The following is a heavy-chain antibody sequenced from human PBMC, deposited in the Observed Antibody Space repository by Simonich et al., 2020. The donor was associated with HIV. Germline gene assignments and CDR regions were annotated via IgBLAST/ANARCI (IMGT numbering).Heavy chain of an antibody. V-gene: IGHV1-24*01. CDR1: GHTLTELS. Sequence: QVQLLQPGAEVKKPGASVKVSCKVSGHTLTELSMHWVRQTPGRGLEWMGGFEPEVGETNNGQKFQGRVTMTEDTATDTAYMELSSLRSEDTALYYCATWEVKDNVLTGFSYWYFDLWGRGTLVTVSS. CDR2: FEPEVGET. D-gene: IGHD3-9*01. J-gene: IGHJ2*01. CDR3: ATWEVKDNVLTGFSYWYFDL.